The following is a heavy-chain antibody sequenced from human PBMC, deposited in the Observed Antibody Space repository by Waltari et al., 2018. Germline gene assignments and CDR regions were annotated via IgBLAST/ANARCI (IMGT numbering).Heavy chain of an antibody. V-gene: IGHV4-34*01. CDR1: GGSFSGYY. CDR3: ARMRRVDIVVVPAAMPSEIDY. D-gene: IGHD2-2*03. CDR2: INHMEST. J-gene: IGHJ4*02. Sequence: QVQLQQWGAGLLKPSETLSLTCAVYGGSFSGYYWSWLRQPQGKGLEWIGEINHMESTNYNPSLKIRVTISVDTSKNQFSLKLSSVTAADTAVYYCARMRRVDIVVVPAAMPSEIDYWGQGTLVTVSS.